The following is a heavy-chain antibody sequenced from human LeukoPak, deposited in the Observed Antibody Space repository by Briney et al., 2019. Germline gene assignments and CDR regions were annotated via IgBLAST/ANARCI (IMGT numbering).Heavy chain of an antibody. D-gene: IGHD3-10*01. J-gene: IGHJ5*02. CDR3: ATLRLLWFGELFGEGWFDP. Sequence: SETLSLTCTVSGGSISSGNYYWSWIRQPAGKGLEWIGRIYTGGSTNYNPSLKSRVTISVDTSKNQFSLKLSSVTAADTAVYYCATLRLLWFGELFGEGWFDPWGQGTLVTVSS. CDR1: GGSISSGNYY. V-gene: IGHV4-61*02. CDR2: IYTGGST.